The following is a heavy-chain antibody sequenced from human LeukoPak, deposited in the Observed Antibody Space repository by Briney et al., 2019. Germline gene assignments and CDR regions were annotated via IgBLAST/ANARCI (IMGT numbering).Heavy chain of an antibody. J-gene: IGHJ4*02. CDR2: FDPEVGKT. D-gene: IGHD2-21*01. Sequence: ASMKVSCKVSGYSLTALSMHWVRQAPGKGLEWMGGFDPEVGKTMYAEKLDGRLTVTDDTSTDTAYMQLSSLRLEDTAVYYCATDMVGYCGDVTCYSEAYWGQGTLVTVSS. CDR1: GYSLTALS. V-gene: IGHV1-24*01. CDR3: ATDMVGYCGDVTCYSEAY.